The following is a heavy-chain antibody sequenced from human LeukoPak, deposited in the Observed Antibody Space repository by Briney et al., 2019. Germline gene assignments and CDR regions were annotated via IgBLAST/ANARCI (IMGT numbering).Heavy chain of an antibody. CDR2: IRGDGIVT. Sequence: GGSLRLSCAASGFIFSSYWMHWVRQAPGKGLVWVSRIRGDGIVTNYADSVEGRFTVSRDNAKNTVHLQMNSLRDDDTAVYYCARASPADFNLWGRGTLVTVSS. CDR1: GFIFSSYW. V-gene: IGHV3-74*01. J-gene: IGHJ2*01. CDR3: ARASPADFNL.